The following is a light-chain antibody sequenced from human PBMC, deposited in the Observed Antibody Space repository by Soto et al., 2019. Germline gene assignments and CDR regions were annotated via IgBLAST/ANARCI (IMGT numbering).Light chain of an antibody. V-gene: IGKV4-1*01. CDR3: QQYYSTPRWT. CDR2: WAS. CDR1: QSVLYNSNNKNY. Sequence: DIVMTQSPDSLAVSLGERATINCKSSQSVLYNSNNKNYLAWYQQKPGQPPKLLIYWASTRESGVPDRFSGSGSGTDFYLTISSLQAEDVAVYYCQQYYSTPRWTFGQGTKVEIK. J-gene: IGKJ1*01.